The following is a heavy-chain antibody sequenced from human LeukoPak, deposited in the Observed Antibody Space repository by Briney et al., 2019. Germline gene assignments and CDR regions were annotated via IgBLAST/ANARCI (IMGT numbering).Heavy chain of an antibody. V-gene: IGHV4-38-2*02. J-gene: IGHJ4*02. Sequence: SETLSLTCTVSGYSISSGYYWGWIRQPPGKGLEWIGSIYHSGSTYYNPSLKSRVTISVDTSKSQFSLNLSSVTAADTAVYYCARESPLYYGSGSLDDWGQGTLVTVSS. D-gene: IGHD3-10*01. CDR3: ARESPLYYGSGSLDD. CDR1: GYSISSGYY. CDR2: IYHSGST.